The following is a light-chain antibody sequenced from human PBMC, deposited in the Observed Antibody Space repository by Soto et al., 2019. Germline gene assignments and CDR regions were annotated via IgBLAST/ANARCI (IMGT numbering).Light chain of an antibody. CDR3: QQYGSSPS. Sequence: EIVLTQSPATLSLSPGERATLSCRASQSVSSYLAWYQQKPGQAPRLLIYDASNRATGIPDRFSGSGSGTDFTLTISRLDPEDFAVYYCQQYGSSPSFGQGTKVDIK. CDR1: QSVSSY. CDR2: DAS. J-gene: IGKJ1*01. V-gene: IGKV3-20*01.